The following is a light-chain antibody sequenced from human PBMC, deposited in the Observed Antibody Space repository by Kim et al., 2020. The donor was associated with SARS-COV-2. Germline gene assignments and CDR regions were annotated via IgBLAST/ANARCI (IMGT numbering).Light chain of an antibody. Sequence: VTIPCTGSRSNIGARYDVHWYQQLPGTAPKLLIYGNSNRPSGVPDRFSGSKSGTSASLAITGLQAEDEADYYCQSYDSSLSGFYVFGTGTKVTVL. CDR2: GNS. V-gene: IGLV1-40*01. CDR1: RSNIGARYD. CDR3: QSYDSSLSGFYV. J-gene: IGLJ1*01.